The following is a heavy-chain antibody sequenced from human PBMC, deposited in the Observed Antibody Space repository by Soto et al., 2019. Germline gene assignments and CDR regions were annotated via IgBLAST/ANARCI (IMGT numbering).Heavy chain of an antibody. V-gene: IGHV3-23*01. CDR1: GFAFNSYG. J-gene: IGHJ4*02. Sequence: EVQLLESGGGLVQPGGSLRLSCAVSGFAFNSYGMSWVRHAPGKGLEWVSAISASGGSRYYADSVKGRFTISRDNSKNTVFLQMNSLSAEDTAVYYCAKDSRALGLRNYFDYWGQGTLVTVSS. D-gene: IGHD3-16*01. CDR3: AKDSRALGLRNYFDY. CDR2: ISASGGSR.